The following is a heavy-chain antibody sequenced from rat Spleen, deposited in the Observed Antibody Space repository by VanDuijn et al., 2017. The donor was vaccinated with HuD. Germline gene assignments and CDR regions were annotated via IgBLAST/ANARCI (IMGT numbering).Heavy chain of an antibody. Sequence: QVQLKESGPGLVQPSQTLSLTCTVSGFSLTSYNVHWVRQPTGKGLEWMGIIWGDGSTDYNSGLKSRLSISRDTSESQVFLKMNSLQTDDTAIYFCVRERVPGFAFYFDYWGQGVMVTVSS. J-gene: IGHJ2*01. CDR3: VRERVPGFAFYFDY. D-gene: IGHD1-4*01. CDR2: IWGDGST. CDR1: GFSLTSYN. V-gene: IGHV2-30*01.